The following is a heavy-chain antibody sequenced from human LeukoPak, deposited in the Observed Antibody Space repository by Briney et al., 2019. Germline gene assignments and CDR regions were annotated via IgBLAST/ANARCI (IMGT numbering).Heavy chain of an antibody. J-gene: IGHJ4*02. CDR1: GFTVSRNY. V-gene: IGHV3-23*01. CDR3: ARGGPAAGRFDY. D-gene: IGHD6-13*01. Sequence: GGSLRLSCAASGFTVSRNYMSWVRQAPGKGLEWVSAISGSGGSTYYADSVKGRFTISRDNSKDTLYLQMNSLRAEDTAVYYCARGGPAAGRFDYWGQGTLVTVSS. CDR2: ISGSGGST.